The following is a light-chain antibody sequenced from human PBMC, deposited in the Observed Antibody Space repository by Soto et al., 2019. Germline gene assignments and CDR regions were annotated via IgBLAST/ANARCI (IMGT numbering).Light chain of an antibody. CDR3: QQYNSYLRGDT. Sequence: DIQMTQSPSTLSASVGDRVTITCRASQSISSWLAWYQQKPGKAPKLLIYKASSLESGVPSRFSGSGSGTEFTLTISSLQPDDFATYYCQQYNSYLRGDTFGQGTKVDIK. CDR2: KAS. V-gene: IGKV1-5*03. CDR1: QSISSW. J-gene: IGKJ2*01.